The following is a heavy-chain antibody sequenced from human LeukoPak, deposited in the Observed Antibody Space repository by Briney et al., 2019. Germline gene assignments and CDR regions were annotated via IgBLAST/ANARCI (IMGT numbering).Heavy chain of an antibody. J-gene: IGHJ4*02. CDR2: ISWNSGSI. CDR1: GFTFDDYA. Sequence: GRSLRLSCAASGFTFDDYAMHWVRQAPGKGLEWVSGISWNSGSIGYADSVKGRFTISRDNAKNSLYLQMNSLRVEDTAVYYCTRDPRRLDYLGQGTLVTVSS. V-gene: IGHV3-9*01. CDR3: TRDPRRLDY.